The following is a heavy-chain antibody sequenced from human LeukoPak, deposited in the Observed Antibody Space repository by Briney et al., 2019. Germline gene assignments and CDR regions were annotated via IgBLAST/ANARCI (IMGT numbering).Heavy chain of an antibody. CDR3: AKDVECGGNYSHTFDC. Sequence: GGSLRLSCAASGFTVSSYAMLWVRQAPGKGREGVAVISCGGSKKYSADSEKGRFTISRDNSKNTLYLQMNSQRAEDTAVYYCAKDVECGGNYSHTFDCWGQGTLVTVSS. V-gene: IGHV3-30*18. CDR1: GFTVSSYA. J-gene: IGHJ4*02. D-gene: IGHD1-26*01. CDR2: ISCGGSKK.